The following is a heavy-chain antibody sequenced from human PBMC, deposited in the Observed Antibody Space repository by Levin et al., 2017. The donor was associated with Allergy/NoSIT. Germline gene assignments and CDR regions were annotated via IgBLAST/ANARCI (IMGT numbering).Heavy chain of an antibody. J-gene: IGHJ1*01. CDR2: IYHSGST. CDR1: GGSISSSNW. Sequence: PSETLSLTCAVSGGSISSSNWWSWVRQPPGKGLEWIGEIYHSGSTNYNPSLKSRVTISVDKSKNQFSLKLSSVTAADTAVYYCARDFRSRAGTHFQHWGQGTLVTVSS. CDR3: ARDFRSRAGTHFQH. V-gene: IGHV4-4*02. D-gene: IGHD1-1*01.